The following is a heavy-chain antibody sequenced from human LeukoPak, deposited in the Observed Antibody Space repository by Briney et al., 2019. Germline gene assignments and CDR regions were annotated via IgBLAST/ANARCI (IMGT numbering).Heavy chain of an antibody. CDR2: ITGSGDST. D-gene: IGHD4-17*01. Sequence: GGSLRLSCAASGFTFSSYAMSWVRQAPGMGLEGVSAITGSGDSTYYADSVKGRFTISRDNSKNTLYLQMNSLRAEDTAVYYCAKAKVTTAFPFDYWGQGTLVTVSS. CDR3: AKAKVTTAFPFDY. V-gene: IGHV3-23*01. CDR1: GFTFSSYA. J-gene: IGHJ4*02.